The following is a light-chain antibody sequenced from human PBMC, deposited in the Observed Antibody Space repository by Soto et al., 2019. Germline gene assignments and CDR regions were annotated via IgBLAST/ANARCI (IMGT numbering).Light chain of an antibody. J-gene: IGLJ1*01. V-gene: IGLV2-14*01. CDR2: DVH. CDR1: SSDVGGYNY. CDR3: SSYTSSSLYV. Sequence: QSALTQPASVSGSPGQSITISCTGTSSDVGGYNYVSWYQQHPGKAPKLMIYDVHNRPSGVYNRFSGSKSGNTASLTISGLQAEDEADYYCSSYTSSSLYVFGTGTKLTVL.